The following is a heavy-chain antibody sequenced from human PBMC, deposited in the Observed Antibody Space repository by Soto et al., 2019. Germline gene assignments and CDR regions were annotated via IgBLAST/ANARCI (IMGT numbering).Heavy chain of an antibody. D-gene: IGHD6-19*01. CDR2: ISYDGSNK. CDR1: GFTFSSYG. J-gene: IGHJ4*02. V-gene: IGHV3-30*18. CDR3: AKSYQWLVRDYFDY. Sequence: GGSLRLSCAASGFTFSSYGMHWVRQAPGKGLEWVAVISYDGSNKYYADSVKGRFTISRDNSKNTLYLQMNSLRAEDTAVYYCAKSYQWLVRDYFDYWGQGTLVTVSS.